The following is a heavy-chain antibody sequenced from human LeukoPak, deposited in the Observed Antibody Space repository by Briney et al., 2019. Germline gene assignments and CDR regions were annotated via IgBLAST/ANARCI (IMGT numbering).Heavy chain of an antibody. Sequence: PGGSLRLSCAASGFTFSSYAMNWVRQAPGKGLEWVSAISGSGGSTYYADSVKGRFTISRDNSKNTLYLQMNSLRAEDTAVYYCAKDTVEYYYDSSGYGNLPNAFDIWGQGTMVTVSS. CDR3: AKDTVEYYYDSSGYGNLPNAFDI. CDR2: ISGSGGST. J-gene: IGHJ3*02. V-gene: IGHV3-23*01. D-gene: IGHD3-22*01. CDR1: GFTFSSYA.